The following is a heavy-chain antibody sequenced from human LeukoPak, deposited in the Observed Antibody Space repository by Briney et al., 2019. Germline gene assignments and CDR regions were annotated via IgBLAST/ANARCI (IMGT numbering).Heavy chain of an antibody. D-gene: IGHD1-26*01. CDR2: IYYSGST. Sequence: SETLSLTCTVSGGYISSSSYYWGWIRQPPGKGLEWIGSIYYSGSTYYNPSLKGRVTISVDTSKNQFSLKLSSVTAADTAVYYCARDLGSGNSKPGGYWGQGTLVTVSS. CDR1: GGYISSSSYY. J-gene: IGHJ4*02. CDR3: ARDLGSGNSKPGGY. V-gene: IGHV4-39*07.